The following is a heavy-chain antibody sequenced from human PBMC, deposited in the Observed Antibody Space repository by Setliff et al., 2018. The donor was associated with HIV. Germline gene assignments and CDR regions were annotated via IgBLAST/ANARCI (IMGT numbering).Heavy chain of an antibody. CDR2: IFQSGSS. D-gene: IGHD3-3*01. V-gene: IGHV4-59*08. J-gene: IGHJ3*02. CDR3: ARPLTASYNFWGDAFAI. CDR1: GGSIRSHY. Sequence: SETLSLTCTVSGGSIRSHYWSWIRQPPGKGLEWIGSIFQSGSSCYNPSLKSRVTISVDTTKSQISLKLISVTAADTATYYCARPLTASYNFWGDAFAIWGQGTMVTVSS.